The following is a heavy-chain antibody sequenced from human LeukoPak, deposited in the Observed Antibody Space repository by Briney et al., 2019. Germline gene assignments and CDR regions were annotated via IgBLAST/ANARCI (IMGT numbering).Heavy chain of an antibody. D-gene: IGHD6-19*01. CDR3: ARRGLVRAAFDI. Sequence: SETLSLTCTVSGGSISSYYWSWIRQPPGKGLEWIGYIYYSGSTNYNPSLKSRVTISVDTSKNQFSLKLSSVTAADTAVYCWARRGLVRAAFDIWGQGTMVTVSS. CDR1: GGSISSYY. V-gene: IGHV4-59*08. J-gene: IGHJ3*02. CDR2: IYYSGST.